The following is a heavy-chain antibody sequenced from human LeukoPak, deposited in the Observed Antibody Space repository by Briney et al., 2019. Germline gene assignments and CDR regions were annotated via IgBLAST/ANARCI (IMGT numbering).Heavy chain of an antibody. CDR3: ARDPSDSSGYYYVGVDY. Sequence: ASVKVSCKASGYTFTSYGISWVRQAPGQGLEWMGWISAYDGNTDYAQKLQGRVTMTTDTSTSTAYMELRSLRSDDTAVYYCARDPSDSSGYYYVGVDYWGQGTLATVSS. J-gene: IGHJ4*02. D-gene: IGHD3-22*01. CDR2: ISAYDGNT. CDR1: GYTFTSYG. V-gene: IGHV1-18*01.